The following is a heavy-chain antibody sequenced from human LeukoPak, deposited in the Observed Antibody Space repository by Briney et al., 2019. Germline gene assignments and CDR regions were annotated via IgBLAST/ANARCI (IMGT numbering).Heavy chain of an antibody. CDR2: ISGSGGST. CDR3: AKDHVRDYGSGSYYNSFDY. CDR1: GFTFSSYA. D-gene: IGHD3-10*01. J-gene: IGHJ4*02. Sequence: GGSLRLSCAASGFTFSSYAMSWVRQAPGKGLEWVSAISGSGGSTYYADSVKGRFTISRDNSKNTLYLQMNSLRAEDTAVYYCAKDHVRDYGSGSYYNSFDYWGQGTLVTVSS. V-gene: IGHV3-23*01.